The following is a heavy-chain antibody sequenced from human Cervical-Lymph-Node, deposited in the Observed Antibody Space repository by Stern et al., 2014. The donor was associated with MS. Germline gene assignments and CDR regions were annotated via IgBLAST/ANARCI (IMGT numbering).Heavy chain of an antibody. J-gene: IGHJ4*02. V-gene: IGHV1-18*01. CDR3: VRDEGYSYGRY. CDR2: IRTFNGNT. CDR1: GYTFTTYG. D-gene: IGHD5-18*01. Sequence: VQLVESGGEVKKPGASVKVSCKASGYTFTTYGINWVRQAPGQGLEGMGGIRTFNGNTNYAPKVQGRVTMTTDTPTSTASMELRSLRSDDTAVYYCVRDEGYSYGRYWGQGTLVTVSS.